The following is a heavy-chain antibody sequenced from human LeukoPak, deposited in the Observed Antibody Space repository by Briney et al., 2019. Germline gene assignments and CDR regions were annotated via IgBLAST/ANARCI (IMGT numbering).Heavy chain of an antibody. Sequence: SVKVSCKASGGTFSSYAISWVRQAPGQGLEWMGGIIPIFGTANYAQKSQGRVTITTDESTSTAYMELSSLRSEDTAVYYCARADCSSTSCYTGLFDYWGQGTLVTVSS. CDR2: IIPIFGTA. V-gene: IGHV1-69*05. D-gene: IGHD2-2*02. CDR1: GGTFSSYA. J-gene: IGHJ4*02. CDR3: ARADCSSTSCYTGLFDY.